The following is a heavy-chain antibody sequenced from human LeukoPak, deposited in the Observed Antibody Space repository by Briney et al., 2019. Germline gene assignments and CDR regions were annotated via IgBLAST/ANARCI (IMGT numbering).Heavy chain of an antibody. D-gene: IGHD6-6*01. J-gene: IGHJ4*02. CDR2: INSDGSST. Sequence: GGSLRLSCAASGFAFSSYAMHWVRQAPGKGLVWVSRINSDGSSTSYADSVKGRFTISRDNAKNTLYLQMNSLRAEDTAVYYCARDDSSSSIDYWGQGTLVTVSS. CDR3: ARDDSSSSIDY. CDR1: GFAFSSYA. V-gene: IGHV3-74*01.